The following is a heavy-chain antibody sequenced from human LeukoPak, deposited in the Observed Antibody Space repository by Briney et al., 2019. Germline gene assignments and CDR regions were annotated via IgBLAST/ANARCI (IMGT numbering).Heavy chain of an antibody. CDR2: ISSSGSTI. V-gene: IGHV3-48*03. Sequence: GGSLRLSCAASGFTFSSYEMNWVRQAPGKGLEWVSYISSSGSTIYYADSVKGRFTISRDNAKNSLYLQMNSLRAEDTAVYYCARDVPSPYYYGSGSYHTVGPDDYWGQGTLVTVSS. CDR3: ARDVPSPYYYGSGSYHTVGPDDY. J-gene: IGHJ4*02. D-gene: IGHD3-10*01. CDR1: GFTFSSYE.